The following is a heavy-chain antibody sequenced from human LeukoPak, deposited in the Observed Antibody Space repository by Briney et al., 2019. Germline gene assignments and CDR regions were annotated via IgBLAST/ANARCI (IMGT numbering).Heavy chain of an antibody. CDR1: GYTFTSYY. Sequence: ASVTVSCTASGYTFTSYYMHWVRQAPGQGLEWMGIINPSGGSTSYAQKFQGRVTMTRDTSTSTVYMELSSLRSEDTAVYYCARGYRDYLPLLGRAAYYYGMDVWGQGTTVTVSS. J-gene: IGHJ6*02. D-gene: IGHD5-12*01. V-gene: IGHV1-46*01. CDR3: ARGYRDYLPLLGRAAYYYGMDV. CDR2: INPSGGST.